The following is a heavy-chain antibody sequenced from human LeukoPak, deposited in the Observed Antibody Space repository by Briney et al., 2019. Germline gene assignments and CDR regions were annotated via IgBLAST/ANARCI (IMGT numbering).Heavy chain of an antibody. Sequence: GGSLRLSCAASGFTFDDYAMHWVRQAPGKGLEWVSLISGDGGSTYYADFVKGRFTISRDNSKNSLYLQMNSLRTEDTALYYCAKEKSIAIFGVVIIPVGFDYWGQGTLVTVSS. J-gene: IGHJ4*02. CDR3: AKEKSIAIFGVVIIPVGFDY. V-gene: IGHV3-43*02. D-gene: IGHD3-3*01. CDR1: GFTFDDYA. CDR2: ISGDGGST.